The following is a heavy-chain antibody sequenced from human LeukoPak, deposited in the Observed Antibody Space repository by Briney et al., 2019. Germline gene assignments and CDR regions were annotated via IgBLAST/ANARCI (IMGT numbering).Heavy chain of an antibody. D-gene: IGHD2-8*01. V-gene: IGHV3-21*01. CDR3: VRVGGYCTNGVCYSVNYFDY. CDR1: GLTFSSYA. CDR2: ISSSSSHI. Sequence: MAGGSLRLSCAASGLTFSSYAMNWVRQAPGKGLEWVSSISSSSSHIYYADSVKGRFTISRDNAKNSLHLQMNSLRAEDTAVYYCVRVGGYCTNGVCYSVNYFDYWGQGTLVTVSS. J-gene: IGHJ4*02.